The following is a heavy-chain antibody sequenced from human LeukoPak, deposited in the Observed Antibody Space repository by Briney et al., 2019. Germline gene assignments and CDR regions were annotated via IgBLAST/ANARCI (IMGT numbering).Heavy chain of an antibody. D-gene: IGHD3-10*01. V-gene: IGHV4-30-2*01. CDR3: ARVVGITMVRGVKRYYFDY. CDR2: IYHSGST. J-gene: IGHJ4*02. CDR1: GVSVSSGSYY. Sequence: SETLSLTCTVSGVSVSSGSYYWSWIRQPPGKGLEWIGYIYHSGSTYYNPSLKSRVTISVDRSKNQFSLKLSSVTAADTAVYYCARVVGITMVRGVKRYYFDYWGQGTLVTVSS.